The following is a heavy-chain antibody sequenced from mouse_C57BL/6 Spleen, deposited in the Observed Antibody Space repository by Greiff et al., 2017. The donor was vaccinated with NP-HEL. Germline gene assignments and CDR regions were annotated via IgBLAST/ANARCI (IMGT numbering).Heavy chain of an antibody. CDR1: GYAFSSYW. Sequence: QVQLQQSGAELVKPGASVKISCKASGYAFSSYWMNWVKQSPGKGLEWIGQIYPGDGDTNYNGKFKGKATLTADKSSSTAYIQLSSLTSEDSAVYFCAVIYYDYDGFDYWGQGTTLTVSS. CDR3: AVIYYDYDGFDY. V-gene: IGHV1-80*01. J-gene: IGHJ2*01. CDR2: IYPGDGDT. D-gene: IGHD2-4*01.